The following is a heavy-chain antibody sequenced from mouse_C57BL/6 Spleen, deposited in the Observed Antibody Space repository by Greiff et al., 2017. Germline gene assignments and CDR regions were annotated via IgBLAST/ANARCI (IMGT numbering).Heavy chain of an antibody. Sequence: VQLQQSGAELARPGASVKLSCKASGYTFTSYGISWVKQRTGQGLVWIGKIYPRSVNTYYNEKFKGKASLTADKSSSPAYIELRSLTSEDTAVYFGARSATRGEMDYWGKGTSGTVSS. CDR3: ARSATRGEMDY. CDR1: GYTFTSYG. CDR2: IYPRSVNT. D-gene: IGHD1-2*01. J-gene: IGHJ4*01. V-gene: IGHV1-81*01.